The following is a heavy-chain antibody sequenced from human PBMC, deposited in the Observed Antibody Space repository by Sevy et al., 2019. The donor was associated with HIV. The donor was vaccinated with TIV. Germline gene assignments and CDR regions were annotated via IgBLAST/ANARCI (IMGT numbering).Heavy chain of an antibody. D-gene: IGHD3-10*01. Sequence: GGSLRLSCAASGFTFSSYGMHWVRQAPGKGLEWVAVIWYDGSNKYYADSVKGRFTISRDNSKNTLYLQMNSLRAEDTAVYYCAKDWGSGSHEVYFRHWGQGTLVTVSS. J-gene: IGHJ1*01. CDR3: AKDWGSGSHEVYFRH. CDR1: GFTFSSYG. CDR2: IWYDGSNK. V-gene: IGHV3-33*06.